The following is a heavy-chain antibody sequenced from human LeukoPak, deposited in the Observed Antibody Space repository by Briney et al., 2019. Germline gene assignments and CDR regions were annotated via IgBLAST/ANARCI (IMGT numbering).Heavy chain of an antibody. CDR2: ISAYNGNT. Sequence: ASVKVSCKASGYTFTSYGISWVRQAPGQGREWMGWISAYNGNTNYAQKLHGRVTMTTDTPTRTAYMELRSVRSDDTAVYYCARDRGGSLDYWGQGTLVTVSS. D-gene: IGHD3-10*01. V-gene: IGHV1-18*04. CDR1: GYTFTSYG. CDR3: ARDRGGSLDY. J-gene: IGHJ4*02.